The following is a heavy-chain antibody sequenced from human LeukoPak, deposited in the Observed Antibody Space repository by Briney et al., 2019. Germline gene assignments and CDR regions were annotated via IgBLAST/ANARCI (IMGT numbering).Heavy chain of an antibody. CDR2: IIPILGIA. D-gene: IGHD5-18*01. V-gene: IGHV1-69*04. CDR3: ARWTYTAMAPEYFQH. CDR1: GGTFSSYA. Sequence: SVKVSCKASGGTFSSYAISWVRQAPGQGLEWMGRIIPILGIANYAQKFQGRVTITADKSTSTAYMELSSLRSEDTAVYYCARWTYTAMAPEYFQHWGQGTLVTVSS. J-gene: IGHJ1*01.